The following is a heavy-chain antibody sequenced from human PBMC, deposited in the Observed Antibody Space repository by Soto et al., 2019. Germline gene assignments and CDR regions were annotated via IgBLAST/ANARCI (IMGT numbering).Heavy chain of an antibody. Sequence: PWGSLRLACVCSVFTFSYYAIDWVRQAPGNGLDSVALISYDGSSEYYADSVKGRFTISIDNSKNTLYLEMNRVKPEDTAVYYCAKEIEAAAIRLDFYYYGLDVWGQGTTVTVSS. CDR1: VFTFSYYA. V-gene: IGHV3-30*18. CDR2: ISYDGSSE. D-gene: IGHD2-2*02. CDR3: AKEIEAAAIRLDFYYYGLDV. J-gene: IGHJ6*02.